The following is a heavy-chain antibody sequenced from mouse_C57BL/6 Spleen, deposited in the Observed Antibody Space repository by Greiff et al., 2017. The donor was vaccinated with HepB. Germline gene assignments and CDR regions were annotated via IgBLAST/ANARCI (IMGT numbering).Heavy chain of an antibody. Sequence: EVQRVESGAELVRPGSSVKMSCKTSGYTFTSYGINWVKQRPGQGLEWIGYIYIGNGYTEYNEKFKGKATLTSDTSSSTAYMQLSSLTSEDSAIYFCARFDYGSSYWYFDVWGTGTTVTVSS. CDR1: GYTFTSYG. CDR2: IYIGNGYT. D-gene: IGHD1-1*01. J-gene: IGHJ1*03. CDR3: ARFDYGSSYWYFDV. V-gene: IGHV1-58*01.